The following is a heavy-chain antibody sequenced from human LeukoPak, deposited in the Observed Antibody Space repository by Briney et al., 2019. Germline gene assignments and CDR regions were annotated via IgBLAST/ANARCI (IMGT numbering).Heavy chain of an antibody. CDR1: GYTFTIYA. V-gene: IGHV1-3*01. J-gene: IGHJ4*02. D-gene: IGHD3-22*01. CDR3: AREEYYYDTNTYYPAL. Sequence: VASVKVSCKTSGYTFTIYAMHWVRQAPGQGLEWMGWIGLARGKTEYSQKFQGRVTFTRDTSASTAYMELSSLRSEDTAIYYCAREEYYYDTNTYYPALWGQGTLVTVSS. CDR2: IGLARGKT.